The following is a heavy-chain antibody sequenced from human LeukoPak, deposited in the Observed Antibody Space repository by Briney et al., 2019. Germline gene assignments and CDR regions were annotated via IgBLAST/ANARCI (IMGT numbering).Heavy chain of an antibody. Sequence: GSLRLSCAASGFTFSSYAMSWVRQAPGQGLEWVSAISASGGSTYYVDSVKGRFAISRDNSKNTLYLQMNSLRAEDTALYYCAKNPYYDFWSSSGLYNWFDPWGQGTLVTVSS. D-gene: IGHD3-3*01. V-gene: IGHV3-23*01. CDR2: ISASGGST. J-gene: IGHJ5*02. CDR1: GFTFSSYA. CDR3: AKNPYYDFWSSSGLYNWFDP.